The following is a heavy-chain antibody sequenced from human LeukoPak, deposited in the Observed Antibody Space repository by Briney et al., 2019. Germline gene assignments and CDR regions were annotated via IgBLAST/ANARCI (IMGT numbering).Heavy chain of an antibody. V-gene: IGHV4-39*07. CDR3: AREVRGSGRFDY. D-gene: IGHD3-10*01. J-gene: IGHJ4*02. CDR2: IYYSGST. CDR1: GGSISSSSYY. Sequence: SETLSLTCTVSGGSISSSSYYWGWIRQPPGKGLEWIGSIYYSGSTYYNPSLKSRVTISVDTSKNQFSLKLSSVTAADTAVYYCAREVRGSGRFDYWGQGTLVTVSS.